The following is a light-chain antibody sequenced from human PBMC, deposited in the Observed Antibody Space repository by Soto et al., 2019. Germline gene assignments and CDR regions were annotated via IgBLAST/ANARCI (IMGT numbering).Light chain of an antibody. CDR2: GAS. CDR3: QHYDNWPLT. Sequence: EIVMTQSPATLSVSPGERATLSCRTSESVRDNLAWYQKKPGQAPRLLIYGASTRATGIPARFSGSGSGTEFTPTSSRLQSEDFAVYYCQHYDNWPLTFGGGTKVEIK. J-gene: IGKJ4*01. V-gene: IGKV3-15*01. CDR1: ESVRDN.